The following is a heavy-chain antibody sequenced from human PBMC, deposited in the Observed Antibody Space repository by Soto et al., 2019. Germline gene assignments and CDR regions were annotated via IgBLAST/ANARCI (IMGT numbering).Heavy chain of an antibody. J-gene: IGHJ6*02. CDR1: GYTFTGYY. CDR3: ARFVGYGEYYYYGKDV. V-gene: IGHV1-2*04. D-gene: IGHD4-17*01. Sequence: ASVKVSCKASGYTFTGYYMHWVRQAPGQGLEWMGWINPNSGGTNYAQKFQGWVTMTRDTSISTAYMELSRLRSDDTAVYYCARFVGYGEYYYYGKDVWGQGTTVTVSS. CDR2: INPNSGGT.